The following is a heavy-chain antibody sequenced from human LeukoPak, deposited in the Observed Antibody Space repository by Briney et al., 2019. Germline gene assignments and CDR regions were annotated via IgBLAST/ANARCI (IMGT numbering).Heavy chain of an antibody. Sequence: ASVRVSCKTSGYTFTTYDINWVRQATGQGLEWMGWISAYNGNTNYAQKLQGRVTMTTDTSTSTAYMELRSLRSDDMAVYYCARATYYYDSSGYYAYWGQGTLVTVSS. D-gene: IGHD3-22*01. J-gene: IGHJ4*02. CDR1: GYTFTTYD. V-gene: IGHV1-18*03. CDR3: ARATYYYDSSGYYAY. CDR2: ISAYNGNT.